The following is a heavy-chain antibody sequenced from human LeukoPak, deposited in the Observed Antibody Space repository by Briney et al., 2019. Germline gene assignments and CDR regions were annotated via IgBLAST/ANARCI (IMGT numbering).Heavy chain of an antibody. D-gene: IGHD6-6*01. Sequence: GASVKVSCQASRCTFHRYGLSWVRQAPGQGLEWMGWISAYYGNTKYAQKLQDRVTMTKDTSTTIAYMEVTSLTSDDTAVYYCARGSTMAQKQLVRLFDSWGPGTLVIVSS. V-gene: IGHV1-18*01. J-gene: IGHJ4*02. CDR3: ARGSTMAQKQLVRLFDS. CDR2: ISAYYGNT. CDR1: RCTFHRYG.